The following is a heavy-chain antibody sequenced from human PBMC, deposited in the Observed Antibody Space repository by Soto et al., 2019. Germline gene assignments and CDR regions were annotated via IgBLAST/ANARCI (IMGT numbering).Heavy chain of an antibody. CDR1: GFTFSSYD. CDR2: IGTAGDT. CDR3: ARGPGYYCSGGSCSVTTPGYYGMDV. V-gene: IGHV3-13*01. Sequence: GGSLRLSCAASGFTFSSYDMHWVRQATGKGLEWVSAIGTAGDTYYPGSVKGRFTISRENAKNSLYLQMNSLRAGDTAVYYCARGPGYYCSGGSCSVTTPGYYGMDVWGQGTTVTVS. J-gene: IGHJ6*02. D-gene: IGHD2-15*01.